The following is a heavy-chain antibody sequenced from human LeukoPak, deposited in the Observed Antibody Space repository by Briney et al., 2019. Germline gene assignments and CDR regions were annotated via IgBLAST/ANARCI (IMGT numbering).Heavy chain of an antibody. J-gene: IGHJ4*02. CDR1: GYNFSNCL. V-gene: IGHV5-51*01. CDR2: IYPGDSDT. CDR3: ARHGGGGSGGDSGFDY. D-gene: IGHD2-21*02. Sequence: GESLKISCEGSGYNFSNCLIGWVRQMPGKGLEWMGIIYPGDSDTRYGPSFQGQVTISADKSISTAYLQWSSLKASDTAMYYCARHGGGGSGGDSGFDYWGQGTLVTVSS.